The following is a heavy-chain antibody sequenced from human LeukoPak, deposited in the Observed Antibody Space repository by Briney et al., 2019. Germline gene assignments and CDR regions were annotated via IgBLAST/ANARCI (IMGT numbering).Heavy chain of an antibody. Sequence: GGSLRLSCAASGFTFSSYGMHWVCQAPGKGLEWVAVIWYDGSNKYYADSVKGRFTISRDNSKNTLYLQMNSLRAEDTAVYYCAREGYYYDSSGYPGYYFDYWGQGTLVTVSS. CDR3: AREGYYYDSSGYPGYYFDY. CDR1: GFTFSSYG. V-gene: IGHV3-33*01. J-gene: IGHJ4*02. CDR2: IWYDGSNK. D-gene: IGHD3-22*01.